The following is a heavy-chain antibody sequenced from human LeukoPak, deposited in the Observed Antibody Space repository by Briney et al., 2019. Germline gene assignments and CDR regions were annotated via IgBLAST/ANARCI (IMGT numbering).Heavy chain of an antibody. CDR1: GFTFNDYY. CDR3: ATDGAGFDA. V-gene: IGHV3-11*01. J-gene: IGHJ5*02. Sequence: GGSLRLSCAASGFTFNDYYMSWIRQAPGKGLERLSYINIGGTNTHYADSVKGRFTISRDNAKKSLYLEMNNLRAEDTAVYYCATDGAGFDAWGQGVLVTVSS. CDR2: INIGGTNT.